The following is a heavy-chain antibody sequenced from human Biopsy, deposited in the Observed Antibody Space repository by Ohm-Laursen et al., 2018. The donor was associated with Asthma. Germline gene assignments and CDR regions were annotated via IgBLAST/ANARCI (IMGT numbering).Heavy chain of an antibody. CDR2: IMTVFGTT. D-gene: IGHD6-19*01. CDR3: VRCQVGYSSGWSLLLKKIYYSGMDV. Sequence: GASVKVSCKVSGYSLTDLSMHWVRQAPGQGLEWMGGIMTVFGTTNYAQKFQGRVTITADESTSTAYMEVTSLRSEDTAIYYCVRCQVGYSSGWSLLLKKIYYSGMDVWGQGTAVTVSS. J-gene: IGHJ6*02. V-gene: IGHV1-69*13. CDR1: GYSLTDLS.